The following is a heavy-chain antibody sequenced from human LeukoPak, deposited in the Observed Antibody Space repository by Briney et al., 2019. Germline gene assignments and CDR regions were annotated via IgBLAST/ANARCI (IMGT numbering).Heavy chain of an antibody. V-gene: IGHV4-34*01. Sequence: SETLSLTCAVYGGSFSGYYWSWIRQPPGKGLEWIGEINHSGSTNYNPSLKSRVTISVDTSKNQFSLKLSSVTAADTAVYYCARNLYGSGSYYDSNWFDPWGQGTLVTVSS. CDR2: INHSGST. CDR1: GGSFSGYY. CDR3: ARNLYGSGSYYDSNWFDP. J-gene: IGHJ5*02. D-gene: IGHD3-10*01.